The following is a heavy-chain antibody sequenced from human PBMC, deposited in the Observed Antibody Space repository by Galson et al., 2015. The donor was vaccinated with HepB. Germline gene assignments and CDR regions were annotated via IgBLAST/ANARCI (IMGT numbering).Heavy chain of an antibody. CDR3: ARVRTRRPPHYYYGLDV. CDR2: TYYRSKWYQ. J-gene: IGHJ6*02. CDR1: GDSVSSNTAA. V-gene: IGHV6-1*01. Sequence: CAISGDSVSSNTAAWNWIRQSPSRGLEWLGRTYYRSKWYQDYAVSVKSRMTINSDTSKNQFSLHLNFVTPEDTAVYYCARVRTRRPPHYYYGLDVWGHGTTVTVSS.